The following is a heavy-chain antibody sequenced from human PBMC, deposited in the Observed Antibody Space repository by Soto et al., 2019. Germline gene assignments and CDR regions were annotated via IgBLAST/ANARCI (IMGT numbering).Heavy chain of an antibody. CDR2: ISAYNGNT. D-gene: IGHD6-13*01. Sequence: QVQLVQSGAEVKKPGASVKVSCKASGYTFTSYGISWVRQAPGQGLEWMGWISAYNGNTKYAQKFQGRVPMTTDTFTSTAYMEVRSLRSDDTAVYYCARDAAAGLNDYWGQGTLVTFSS. CDR3: ARDAAAGLNDY. V-gene: IGHV1-18*01. J-gene: IGHJ4*02. CDR1: GYTFTSYG.